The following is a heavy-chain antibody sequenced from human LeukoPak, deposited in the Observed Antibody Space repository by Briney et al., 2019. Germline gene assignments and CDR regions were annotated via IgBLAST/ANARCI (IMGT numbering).Heavy chain of an antibody. V-gene: IGHV6-1*01. CDR3: ARAWTTTGTFGY. CDR1: GDSVSSDSAA. J-gene: IGHJ4*02. CDR2: TYYRSKWYS. D-gene: IGHD1-1*01. Sequence: SQTLSLTCAISGDSVSSDSAAWGWIRQSPSRGLEWLGRTYYRSKWYSDYAPSVISRITISPDTSKNEFSLQLISVTPEDTAVYYCARAWTTTGTFGYWGQGTLVTVSS.